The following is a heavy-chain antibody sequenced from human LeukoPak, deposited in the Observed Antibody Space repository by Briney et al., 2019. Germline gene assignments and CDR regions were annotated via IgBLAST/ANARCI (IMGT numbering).Heavy chain of an antibody. CDR1: GGSFSGYY. Sequence: SETLSLTCAVYGGSFSGYYWSWIRQPPGKGLEWIGEIHHRGSTSYNPSLRSRVTIFGDTSRNQFSLKLSSVTAADTADYYCARGVLPIYVFDIWGQGTMVTVSS. CDR3: ARGVLPIYVFDI. V-gene: IGHV4-34*01. J-gene: IGHJ3*02. CDR2: IHHRGST.